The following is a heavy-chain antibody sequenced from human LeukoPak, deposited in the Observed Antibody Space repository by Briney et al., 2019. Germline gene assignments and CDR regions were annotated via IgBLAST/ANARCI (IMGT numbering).Heavy chain of an antibody. D-gene: IGHD6-6*01. Sequence: PSQTLSLTCAVSGGSISSDYYYWSWIRQPPGKGLEWIGSIYHSGSTYYNPSLKSRVTISVDTSKNQFSLKLSSVTAADTAVYYCARMEYSSSWDNWFDPWGQGTLVTVSS. J-gene: IGHJ5*02. CDR2: IYHSGST. CDR3: ARMEYSSSWDNWFDP. CDR1: GGSISSDYYY. V-gene: IGHV4-39*07.